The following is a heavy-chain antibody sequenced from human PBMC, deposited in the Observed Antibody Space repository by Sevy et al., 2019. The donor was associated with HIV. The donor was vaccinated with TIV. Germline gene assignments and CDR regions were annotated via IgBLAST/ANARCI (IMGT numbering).Heavy chain of an antibody. CDR2: ISGSSNYI. CDR1: GFTFSSYA. D-gene: IGHD1-26*01. V-gene: IGHV3-21*06. Sequence: GGSLRLSCAASGFTFSSYAMHWVRQAPGKGLEWVSSISGSSNYIYYAESVKGRFIISRDNAKNTLYLQMNSLRADDTAVYYCARGPPDGSYDYFDYWGQGTLVTVSS. J-gene: IGHJ4*02. CDR3: ARGPPDGSYDYFDY.